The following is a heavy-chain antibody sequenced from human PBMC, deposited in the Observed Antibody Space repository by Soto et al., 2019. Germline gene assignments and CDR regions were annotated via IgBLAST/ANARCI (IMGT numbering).Heavy chain of an antibody. D-gene: IGHD3-9*01. Sequence: GESLEISCKGSGYSFTSYWICWVRQMPWKGLEWMGIIYPGDSDTRYSPSFQGQVTISADKSISTAYLQWSSLKASDTAMYYCAIQGDYDILTGPRDAFDIWGQGTMVTVSS. J-gene: IGHJ3*02. V-gene: IGHV5-51*01. CDR3: AIQGDYDILTGPRDAFDI. CDR2: IYPGDSDT. CDR1: GYSFTSYW.